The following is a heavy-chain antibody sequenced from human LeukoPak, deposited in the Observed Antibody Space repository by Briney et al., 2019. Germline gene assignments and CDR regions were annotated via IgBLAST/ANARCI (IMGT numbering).Heavy chain of an antibody. CDR1: GYTFTDSY. J-gene: IGHJ4*02. Sequence: ASVTVSCTASGYTFTDSYILWVRQAPGQGLECIGWINPNNGGTDYAQRFQGRVTMTRDTSISTAYMELSGLKSDDTAVYFCARRGYSYAPDYWGQGTLVTVSS. CDR2: INPNNGGT. V-gene: IGHV1-2*02. D-gene: IGHD5-18*01. CDR3: ARRGYSYAPDY.